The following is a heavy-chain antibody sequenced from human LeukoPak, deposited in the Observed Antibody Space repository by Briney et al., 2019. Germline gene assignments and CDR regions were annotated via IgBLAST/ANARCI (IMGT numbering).Heavy chain of an antibody. D-gene: IGHD1-26*01. Sequence: GGSLRLSCVASGFTLSNTLMAWVRQAPGKGLEWVANINQDASTKHYVDSVKGRFTISRDNAKNSLYLQMNSLTVEDTAIYYCARDQIGSLDYWGQGTLVTVSS. CDR3: ARDQIGSLDY. J-gene: IGHJ4*02. CDR2: INQDASTK. CDR1: GFTLSNTL. V-gene: IGHV3-7*01.